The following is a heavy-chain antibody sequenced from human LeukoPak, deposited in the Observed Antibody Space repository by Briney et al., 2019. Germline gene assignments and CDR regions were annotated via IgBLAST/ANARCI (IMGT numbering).Heavy chain of an antibody. V-gene: IGHV3-23*01. Sequence: GGSLRLSCAASGFTFSSYAMSWVRQAPGKGLEWVSAISGSGGSTYYADSVKGRFTISRDNSKNTLYLQMNSLRAEDTAVYYCAKDPRHCTNGVCSSYYFDYWGQGTLVTVSS. D-gene: IGHD2-8*01. CDR1: GFTFSSYA. J-gene: IGHJ4*02. CDR3: AKDPRHCTNGVCSSYYFDY. CDR2: ISGSGGST.